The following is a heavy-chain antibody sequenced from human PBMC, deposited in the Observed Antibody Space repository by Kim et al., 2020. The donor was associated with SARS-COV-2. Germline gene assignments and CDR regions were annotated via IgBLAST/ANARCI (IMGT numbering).Heavy chain of an antibody. Sequence: ASVKVSCKASGYTFTSYGISWVRQAPGQGLEWMGWISAYNGNTNYAQKLQGRVTMTTDTSTSTAYMELRSLRSDDTAVYYCARDRPQYGSYREDYWGQGTLVTVSS. CDR3: ARDRPQYGSYREDY. CDR1: GYTFTSYG. CDR2: ISAYNGNT. J-gene: IGHJ4*02. V-gene: IGHV1-18*04. D-gene: IGHD1-26*01.